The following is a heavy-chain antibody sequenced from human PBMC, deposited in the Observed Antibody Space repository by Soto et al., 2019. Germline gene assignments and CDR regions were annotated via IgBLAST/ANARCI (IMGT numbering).Heavy chain of an antibody. D-gene: IGHD2-2*01. CDR3: ARDEFGVCISTSCYEAVHYGMDV. Sequence: GGSLRLSCAASGFTFSSYAMHWVRQAPGKGLEWVAVISYDGSNKYYADSVKGRFTISRDNSKNTLYLQMNSLRAEDTAVYYCARDEFGVCISTSCYEAVHYGMDVWGQGTTVTVSS. V-gene: IGHV3-30-3*01. CDR2: ISYDGSNK. J-gene: IGHJ6*02. CDR1: GFTFSSYA.